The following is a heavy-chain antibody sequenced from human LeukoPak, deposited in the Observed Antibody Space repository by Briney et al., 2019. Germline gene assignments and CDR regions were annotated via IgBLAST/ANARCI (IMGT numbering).Heavy chain of an antibody. J-gene: IGHJ4*02. D-gene: IGHD4-23*01. CDR3: AREPVVTGNFDY. CDR2: ISSSGSTI. CDR1: GFTFSSYE. V-gene: IGHV3-48*03. Sequence: GGSLRLSCADSGFTFSSYETNWVRQAPGKGLEWFSYISSSGSTIYYADSVKGRFTISRDKAKNSLYLQMNSLGADDTAVYYCAREPVVTGNFDYWGQGTLVTVSS.